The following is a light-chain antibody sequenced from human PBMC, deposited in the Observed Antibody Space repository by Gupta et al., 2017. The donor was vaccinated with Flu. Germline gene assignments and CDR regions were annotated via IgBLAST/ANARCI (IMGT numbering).Light chain of an antibody. J-gene: IGLJ1*01. CDR3: SSYTTSNPV. Sequence: QSALTQPASVSGSPGQSITISCTGTSSDVGGYNYVSWYQQHSGKAPKLLIYDVTDRPSGVSNRFSGSKSGNTASLTISGLQAEDEADYYCSSYTTSNPVFGTGTKVTV. V-gene: IGLV2-14*01. CDR1: SSDVGGYNY. CDR2: DVT.